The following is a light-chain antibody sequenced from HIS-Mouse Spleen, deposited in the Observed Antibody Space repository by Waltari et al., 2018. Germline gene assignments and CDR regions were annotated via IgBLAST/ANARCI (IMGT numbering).Light chain of an antibody. Sequence: QSALTQPRSVSGSPGQSVTISCTGTSSDVGGYNYVSWYQQHPGKAPKLMIYDVSKRPSGVPDRCSGSKAGNTASLTIRGLQAEDEADYYCCSYAGSYTVFGGGTKLTVL. CDR2: DVS. V-gene: IGLV2-11*01. CDR3: CSYAGSYTV. J-gene: IGLJ2*01. CDR1: SSDVGGYNY.